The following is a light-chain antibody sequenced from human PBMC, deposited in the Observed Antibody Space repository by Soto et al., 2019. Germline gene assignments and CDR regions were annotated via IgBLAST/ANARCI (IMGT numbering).Light chain of an antibody. J-gene: IGLJ2*01. CDR1: SSNIGRKS. V-gene: IGLV1-44*01. CDR3: ATWDGSLNGFV. Sequence: QSVLTQPPSASGAPGQSVAISCSGSSSNIGRKSVNWYQHLPGTAPKLLMYADTHRPAGVPDRFSGSKSGTSASLAISGLQSDDEADYYCATWDGSLNGFVFGGGTKLTVL. CDR2: ADT.